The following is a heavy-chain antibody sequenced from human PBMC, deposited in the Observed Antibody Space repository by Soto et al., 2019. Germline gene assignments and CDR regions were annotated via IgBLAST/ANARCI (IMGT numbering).Heavy chain of an antibody. V-gene: IGHV1-18*04. J-gene: IGHJ5*02. Sequence: SVKTSSKAPGYTFSNYAISWVRQAPGQGLEWMGWISAYNGNTKYAQKLQGRVTMTTDTSTTTAHMEMRKLRSDDTAVYYCPRAGQRPTVYALILNWFEGWGQGPLVTVSS. D-gene: IGHD3-16*01. CDR2: ISAYNGNT. CDR1: GYTFSNYA. CDR3: PRAGQRPTVYALILNWFEG.